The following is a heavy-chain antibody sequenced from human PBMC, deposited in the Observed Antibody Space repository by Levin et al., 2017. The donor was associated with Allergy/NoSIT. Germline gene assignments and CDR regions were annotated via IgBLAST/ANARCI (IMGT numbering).Heavy chain of an antibody. CDR1: GHTFTTYL. V-gene: IGHV1-46*01. CDR3: ARGIWFGEFDY. Sequence: GESLKISCKASGHTFTTYLIHWVRQAPGQGLEWRGMINPSGGSTNSAQRFQGRVTMTTDTSTSTVYMELSSLRSEDTAVYYCARGIWFGEFDYWGQVTRLTVSS. D-gene: IGHD3-10*01. CDR2: INPSGGST. J-gene: IGHJ4*02.